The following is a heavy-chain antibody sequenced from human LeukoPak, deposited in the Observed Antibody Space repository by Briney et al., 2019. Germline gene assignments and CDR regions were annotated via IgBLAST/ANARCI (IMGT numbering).Heavy chain of an antibody. D-gene: IGHD6-19*01. V-gene: IGHV4-39*01. CDR3: ARHPYISGWGLRTGYFDY. CDR2: IYYSGNT. J-gene: IGHJ4*02. CDR1: GGSIRSRSYY. Sequence: SETLSLTCTVSGGSIRSRSYYWGWIRQPPGRGLEWIGSIYYSGNTYYNPSLKSRVTISVDTSKNQFSLKLSSVTAADTAVYYCARHPYISGWGLRTGYFDYWGQGTLVTVSS.